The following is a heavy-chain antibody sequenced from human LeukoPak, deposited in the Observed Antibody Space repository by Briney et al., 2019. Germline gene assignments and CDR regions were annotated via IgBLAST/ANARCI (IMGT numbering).Heavy chain of an antibody. CDR1: GGSISRSGYY. Sequence: SETLSLTCTVSGGSISRSGYYWGWIRRPPGKGLEWIGNIFHSGSTCYNPSLQSRVTISLDTSKNQISLNLRAVTAADTAMYYCARDGSANWGQFDSWGQGTLVTVSS. CDR2: IFHSGST. CDR3: ARDGSANWGQFDS. V-gene: IGHV4-39*07. J-gene: IGHJ4*02. D-gene: IGHD7-27*01.